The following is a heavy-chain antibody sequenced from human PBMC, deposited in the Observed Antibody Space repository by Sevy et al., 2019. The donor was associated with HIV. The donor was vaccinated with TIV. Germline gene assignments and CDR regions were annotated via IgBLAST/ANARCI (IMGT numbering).Heavy chain of an antibody. CDR3: AVWGGLEVDKFNSYPTPFDY. CDR1: GYKFSSYW. CDR2: IHPADSDT. D-gene: IGHD2-15*01. V-gene: IGHV5-51*01. Sequence: GESLKISCRASGYKFSSYWIAWVRQVPGKGLEWVGLIHPADSDTKYSPSFQGQVTISTDRSISTAYLQWRSLKASDSAMYYCAVWGGLEVDKFNSYPTPFDYWGQGTMVTVSS. J-gene: IGHJ4*02.